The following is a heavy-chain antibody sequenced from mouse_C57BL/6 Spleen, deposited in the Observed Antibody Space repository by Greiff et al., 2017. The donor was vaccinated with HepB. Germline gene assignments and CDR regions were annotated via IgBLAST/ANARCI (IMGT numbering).Heavy chain of an antibody. CDR1: GYAFSSSW. D-gene: IGHD2-5*01. CDR2: IYPGDGDT. CDR3: ARSYYYSTHYAMDY. Sequence: QVQLQQSGPELVKPGASVKISCKASGYAFSSSWMNWVKQRPGKGLEWIGRIYPGDGDTNYNGKFKGKATLTADKSSSTAYMQLSSLTSEDSAVYFCARSYYYSTHYAMDYWGQGTSVTVSS. J-gene: IGHJ4*01. V-gene: IGHV1-82*01.